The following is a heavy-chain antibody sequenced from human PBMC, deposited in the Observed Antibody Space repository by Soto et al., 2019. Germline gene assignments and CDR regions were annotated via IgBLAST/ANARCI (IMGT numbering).Heavy chain of an antibody. D-gene: IGHD6-13*01. V-gene: IGHV4-59*01. CDR2: IYYSGST. CDR1: GGSISSYY. J-gene: IGHJ4*02. Sequence: NPSETLSLTCTVSGGSISSYYWSWIRQPPGKGLEWIGYIYYSGSTNYNPSLKSRVTISVDTSKNQFSLKLSSVTAADTAVYYCARGSIAAAEIDYWGQGTLVTVSS. CDR3: ARGSIAAAEIDY.